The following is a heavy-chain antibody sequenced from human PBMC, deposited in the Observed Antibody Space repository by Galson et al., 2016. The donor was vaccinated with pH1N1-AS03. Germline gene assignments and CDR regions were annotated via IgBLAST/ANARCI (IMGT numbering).Heavy chain of an antibody. CDR3: ARGVDNFNVFVFEM. D-gene: IGHD1-20*01. Sequence: SETLSLTCAVSGGSFSGYYWSWVRQPPGRGLEWIGEISHSGSTKYNPSPKSRVAISIHTSKNQFSLTVTSVTAADTAIYYCARGVDNFNVFVFEMWGRGTMVTVSS. CDR1: GGSFSGYY. CDR2: ISHSGST. V-gene: IGHV4-34*01. J-gene: IGHJ3*02.